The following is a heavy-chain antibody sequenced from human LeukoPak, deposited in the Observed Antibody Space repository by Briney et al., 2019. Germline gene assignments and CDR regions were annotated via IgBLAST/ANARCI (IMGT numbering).Heavy chain of an antibody. V-gene: IGHV4-4*07. J-gene: IGHJ5*02. CDR1: GGSLSNSY. Sequence: SGTLSLTCTVSGGSLSNSYWSWIRQPAGEGLEWVWGVYTRGSTDYNPSLTSRVTLSIDTSNNQSSQQLSSMTAEDTAVYYCARDIWNGGRWFDPWGQGTLVIVSS. D-gene: IGHD1-1*01. CDR3: ARDIWNGGRWFDP. CDR2: VYTRGST.